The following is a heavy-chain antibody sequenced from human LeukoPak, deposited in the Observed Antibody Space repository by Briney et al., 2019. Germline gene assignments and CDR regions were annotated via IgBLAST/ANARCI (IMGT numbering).Heavy chain of an antibody. Sequence: TLSLTCTVSGGSISSGDYYWSWIRQPPGKGLEWIGYIYYSGSTYYNPSLKSRVTISVDTSKNQFSLKLSSVTAADTAVYYCARGGYGSGSYYPEPDYWGQGTLVTVSS. J-gene: IGHJ4*02. CDR3: ARGGYGSGSYYPEPDY. CDR2: IYYSGST. CDR1: GGSISSGDYY. D-gene: IGHD3-10*01. V-gene: IGHV4-30-4*08.